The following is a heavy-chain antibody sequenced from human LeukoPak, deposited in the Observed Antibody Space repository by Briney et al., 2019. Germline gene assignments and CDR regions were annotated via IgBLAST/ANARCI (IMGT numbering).Heavy chain of an antibody. CDR3: ARGYCSSIGCATGWKFDY. CDR2: IWNDGSEK. V-gene: IGHV3-33*01. J-gene: IGHJ4*02. CDR1: GFTFSSYG. D-gene: IGHD2-2*01. Sequence: GGSLRLSCAVSGFTFSSYGMHWVRQAPGKGLEWVAVIWNDGSEKYHADSVKGRFTISRDNSKNTLYLQMNSLRSEDTAVYYCARGYCSSIGCATGWKFDYWGQGTLVTVSS.